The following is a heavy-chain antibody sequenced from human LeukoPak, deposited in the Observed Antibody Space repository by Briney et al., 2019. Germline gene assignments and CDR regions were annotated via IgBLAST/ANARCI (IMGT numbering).Heavy chain of an antibody. CDR2: INHSGST. Sequence: SETLSLTCAVYGGSFSGYYWSWIRQPPGKGLEWIGEINHSGSTNYNPSLKSRVTISVDTSKNQFSLKLTSVSAEDTAVYYCARSPRGSGSSTLLGVAFDLWGHGTKVTVSS. D-gene: IGHD3-10*01. V-gene: IGHV4-34*01. CDR1: GGSFSGYY. J-gene: IGHJ3*01. CDR3: ARSPRGSGSSTLLGVAFDL.